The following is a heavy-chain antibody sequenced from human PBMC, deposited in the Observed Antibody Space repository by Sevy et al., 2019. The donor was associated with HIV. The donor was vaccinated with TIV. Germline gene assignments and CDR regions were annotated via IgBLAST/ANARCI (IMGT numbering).Heavy chain of an antibody. CDR3: ARGLAYCGSTSCPFGY. V-gene: IGHV1-2*02. Sequence: ASEKVSCKASGYNFNGYYMHWVRQAPGQGLEWMGSFNPKSGGTNYAQKFQGRVTMTTDPSISTAYMELSRLRSDDTAVYYCARGLAYCGSTSCPFGYWGQGTLVTVSS. J-gene: IGHJ4*02. CDR2: FNPKSGGT. D-gene: IGHD2-2*01. CDR1: GYNFNGYY.